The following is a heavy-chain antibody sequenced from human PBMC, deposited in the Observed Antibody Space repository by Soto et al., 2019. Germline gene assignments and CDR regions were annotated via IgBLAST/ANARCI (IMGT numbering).Heavy chain of an antibody. Sequence: QVQLVQSGAEVKKPGASVKVSCKASGYTFTGYYMHWVRQAPGQGLEWMGWINPNSGGTNYAQKCQGWVTMTRDTCISTAYRELSRLRSDDTAVYYCARGGYGVPYDAFDIWGQGTMVTVSS. J-gene: IGHJ3*02. CDR2: INPNSGGT. CDR1: GYTFTGYY. V-gene: IGHV1-2*04. D-gene: IGHD1-1*01. CDR3: ARGGYGVPYDAFDI.